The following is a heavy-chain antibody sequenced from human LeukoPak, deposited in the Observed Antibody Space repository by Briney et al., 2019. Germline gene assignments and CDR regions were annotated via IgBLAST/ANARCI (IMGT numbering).Heavy chain of an antibody. Sequence: GRSLRLSCAASGFTFSSYAMSWVRQAPGKGLEWVSAISGSGGSTYYADSVKGRFTISRDNSKNTLYLQMNSLRAEDTAVYYCAKDQGSSPAYYYYGMDVWGQGTTVTVSS. CDR2: ISGSGGST. V-gene: IGHV3-23*01. J-gene: IGHJ6*02. D-gene: IGHD6-6*01. CDR3: AKDQGSSPAYYYYGMDV. CDR1: GFTFSSYA.